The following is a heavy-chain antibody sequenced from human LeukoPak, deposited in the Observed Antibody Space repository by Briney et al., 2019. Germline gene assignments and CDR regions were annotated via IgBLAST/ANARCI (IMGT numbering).Heavy chain of an antibody. V-gene: IGHV3-48*01. D-gene: IGHD2-15*01. CDR1: GFTFSSYS. J-gene: IGHJ3*02. Sequence: GGSLRLSCAASGFTFSSYSMNWVRQAPGKGLEWVSYISSSSSTIYYADSVKGRFTISRDNAKNSLYLQMNSLRAEDTAVYYCAREYCSGGSCYPGDTFDIWGQGTMVTVSS. CDR2: ISSSSSTI. CDR3: AREYCSGGSCYPGDTFDI.